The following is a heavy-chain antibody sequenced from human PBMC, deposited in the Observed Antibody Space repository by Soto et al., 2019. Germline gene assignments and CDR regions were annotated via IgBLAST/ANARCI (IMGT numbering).Heavy chain of an antibody. D-gene: IGHD3-3*01. CDR3: ARIRTRITIFGVVTNDAFDI. J-gene: IGHJ3*02. CDR1: GYTFTSYD. CDR2: MNPNSGNT. Sequence: ASVKVSCKASGYTFTSYDINWVRQATGQGLEWMGWMNPNSGNTGYAQKFQGRVTVTRNTSISTAYMELSSLRSEDTAVYYCARIRTRITIFGVVTNDAFDIWGQGTMVTVSS. V-gene: IGHV1-8*01.